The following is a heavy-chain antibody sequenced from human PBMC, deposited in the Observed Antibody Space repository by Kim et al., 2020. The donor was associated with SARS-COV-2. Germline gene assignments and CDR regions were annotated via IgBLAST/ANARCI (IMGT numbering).Heavy chain of an antibody. CDR2: VSRDGTTT. J-gene: IGHJ4*02. D-gene: IGHD4-4*01. CDR3: VNVRNGF. V-gene: IGHV3-23*01. Sequence: GGSLRLSCAASGFRFSTYGMSWFRQAPGKGLEWVSHVSRDGTTTFYADSVKGRFTISRDNSKSTLYLHINNLRVEDTAIYYCVNVRNGFCGQGSLVTV. CDR1: GFRFSTYG.